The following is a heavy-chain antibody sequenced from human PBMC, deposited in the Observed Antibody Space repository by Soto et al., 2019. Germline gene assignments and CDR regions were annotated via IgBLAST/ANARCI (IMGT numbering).Heavy chain of an antibody. Sequence: GGSLRLSCAASGFSLRNAWMSWVRQAPGKGLEWVGHIKSQGDGGTRDYAAPVKGRFTISRDDSKNTLFLQMNSLKNEDTAVYFCTTDLQAYCDGTTCYAGNYYYDDMDVWGQGTTVTV. CDR1: GFSLRNAW. CDR2: IKSQGDGGTR. J-gene: IGHJ6*02. V-gene: IGHV3-15*01. CDR3: TTDLQAYCDGTTCYAGNYYYDDMDV. D-gene: IGHD2-2*01.